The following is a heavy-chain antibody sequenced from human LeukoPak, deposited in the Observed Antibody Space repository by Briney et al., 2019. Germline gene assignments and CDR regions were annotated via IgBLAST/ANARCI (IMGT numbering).Heavy chain of an antibody. Sequence: GGSLRLSCAASGFTFSSYDMRWVRQAPGKGLEWVALIWYDGSNKYQADSVKGRFAISRDNSKNTLYLQMNSLRAEDTAVYYCARAPSQLGPFDYWGQGTLVTVSS. CDR2: IWYDGSNK. CDR3: ARAPSQLGPFDY. CDR1: GFTFSSYD. D-gene: IGHD2-2*01. J-gene: IGHJ4*02. V-gene: IGHV3-33*01.